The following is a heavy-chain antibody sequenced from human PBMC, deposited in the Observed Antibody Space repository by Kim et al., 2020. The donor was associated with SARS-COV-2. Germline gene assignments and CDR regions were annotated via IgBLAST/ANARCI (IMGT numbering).Heavy chain of an antibody. V-gene: IGHV4-31*03. J-gene: IGHJ6*02. D-gene: IGHD5-12*01. Sequence: SETLSLTCTVSGGSISSGCYYWSWLRQHPGKGLEWIGYIYYSGSTYYNPSLKSRVTISVDTSKNQFSLKLSSVTAADTAVYYCARETGGYDYYYGMDVWGQETTVTVSS. CDR2: IYYSGST. CDR1: GGSISSGCYY. CDR3: ARETGGYDYYYGMDV.